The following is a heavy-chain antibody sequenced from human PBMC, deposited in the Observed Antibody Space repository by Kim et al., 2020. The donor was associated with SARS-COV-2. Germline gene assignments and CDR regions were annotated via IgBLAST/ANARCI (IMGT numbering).Heavy chain of an antibody. CDR2: ISAYNGNT. CDR3: ARGYSSSWVPYYFDY. V-gene: IGHV1-18*01. CDR1: GYTFTSYG. D-gene: IGHD6-13*01. J-gene: IGHJ4*02. Sequence: ASVKVSCKASGYTFTSYGISWVRQAPGQGLEWMGWISAYNGNTNYAQKLQGRVTMTTDTSTSTAYMELRSLRSDDTAVYYCARGYSSSWVPYYFDYWGQGTLVTVSS.